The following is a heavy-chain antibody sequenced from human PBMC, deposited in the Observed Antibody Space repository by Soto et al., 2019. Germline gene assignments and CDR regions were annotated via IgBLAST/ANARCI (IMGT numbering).Heavy chain of an antibody. CDR1: GFTFSSYS. J-gene: IGHJ6*02. V-gene: IGHV3-48*02. CDR3: ARRYDFWGYGMDV. CDR2: ISSSSSTI. D-gene: IGHD3-3*01. Sequence: GGSLRLSCAASGFTFSSYSMNWVRQAPGKGLEWVSYISSSSSTIYYADSVKGRFTISRDNAKNSLYLQMNSRRDEDMAVYYCARRYDFWGYGMDVWGQGTTVTVSS.